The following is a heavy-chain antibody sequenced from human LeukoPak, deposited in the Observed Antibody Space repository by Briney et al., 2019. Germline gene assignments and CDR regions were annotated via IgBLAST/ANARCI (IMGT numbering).Heavy chain of an antibody. CDR3: ARDPEMATPYYYGMDV. CDR1: GGYISSDS. CDR2: IYYSGSA. V-gene: IGHV4-59*01. J-gene: IGHJ6*02. Sequence: PSETLSLTYPVAGGYISSDSWNWIRQPPGKGLEWIGYIYYSGSATYNPSLNNRVTISVDRSKNQFSLRLSSVTAADTAVYYCARDPEMATPYYYGMDVWGQGTTVTVS. D-gene: IGHD5-24*01.